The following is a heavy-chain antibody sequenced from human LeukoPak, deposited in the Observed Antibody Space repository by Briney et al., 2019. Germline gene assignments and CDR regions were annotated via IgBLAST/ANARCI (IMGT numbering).Heavy chain of an antibody. CDR2: ISYDGSNK. Sequence: GRSLRLSCAASGFTFSSYAMHWVRQAPGKGLEWVAVISYDGSNKYYADSVKGRFTISRDNSKNTPYLQMNSLRAEDTAVYYCARGSARWLQFMGAYWGQGTLVTVSS. CDR3: ARGSARWLQFMGAY. CDR1: GFTFSSYA. D-gene: IGHD5-24*01. J-gene: IGHJ4*02. V-gene: IGHV3-30-3*01.